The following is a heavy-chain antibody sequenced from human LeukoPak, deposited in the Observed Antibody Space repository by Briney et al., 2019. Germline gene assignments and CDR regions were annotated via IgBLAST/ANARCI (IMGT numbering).Heavy chain of an antibody. V-gene: IGHV4-59*01. CDR2: IYYSGST. J-gene: IGHJ6*04. D-gene: IGHD3-9*01. Sequence: SETLSLTCTVSGGSISSYYWSWIRQPPGKGLEWIGYIYYSGSTNYNPSLKSRVTISVDTSKNQFPLKLSSVTAADTAVYYCAREFYDILTGYYYGMDVWGKGTTVTVSS. CDR1: GGSISSYY. CDR3: AREFYDILTGYYYGMDV.